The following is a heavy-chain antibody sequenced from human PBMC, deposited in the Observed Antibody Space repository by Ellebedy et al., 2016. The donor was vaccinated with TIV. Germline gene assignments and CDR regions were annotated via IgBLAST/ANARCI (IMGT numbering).Heavy chain of an antibody. D-gene: IGHD6-13*01. J-gene: IGHJ4*02. Sequence: AASVKVSCKASGGTFSNYAISWVRQAPGQGLEWMGGIIPIFATANYAQKFQGRVTVTADKSTSTAYMELSSLRSEDTAVYYCARDGPAAAADPFDYWGQGTLVTGSS. V-gene: IGHV1-69*06. CDR3: ARDGPAAAADPFDY. CDR2: IIPIFATA. CDR1: GGTFSNYA.